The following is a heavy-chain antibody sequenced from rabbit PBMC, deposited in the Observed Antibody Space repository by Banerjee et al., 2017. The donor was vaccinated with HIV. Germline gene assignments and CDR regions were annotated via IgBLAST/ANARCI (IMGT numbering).Heavy chain of an antibody. J-gene: IGHJ4*01. Sequence: QSLQESGGGLVQPEGSLTLTCTASGFSFSSGYYMCWVRQAPGKGLEWIGCVNIGSGSTYYASWAKGRFTISKTSSTTVTLQMTSLTAADTATYFCAREYYTYGYAGDGTASLWGQGTLVTVS. D-gene: IGHD6-1*01. CDR1: GFSFSSGYY. CDR3: AREYYTYGYAGDGTASL. V-gene: IGHV1S40*01. CDR2: VNIGSGST.